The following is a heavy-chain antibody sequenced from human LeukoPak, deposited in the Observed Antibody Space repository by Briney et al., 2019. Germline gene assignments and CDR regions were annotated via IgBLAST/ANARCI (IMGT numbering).Heavy chain of an antibody. CDR3: ARGNGSGSYYPNWFDP. V-gene: IGHV4-34*01. D-gene: IGHD3-10*01. Sequence: SETLSLTCAVYGGSFSGYYWSWIRQPPGKGLEWIGEINHSGSTNYNPSLKSRVTTSVDTSKNQFSLKLSSVTAADTAVYYCARGNGSGSYYPNWFDPWGQGTLVTVSS. CDR2: INHSGST. CDR1: GGSFSGYY. J-gene: IGHJ5*02.